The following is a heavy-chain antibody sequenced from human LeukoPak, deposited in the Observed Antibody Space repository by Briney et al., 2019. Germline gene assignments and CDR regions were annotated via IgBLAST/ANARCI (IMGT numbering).Heavy chain of an antibody. J-gene: IGHJ4*02. V-gene: IGHV3-7*01. CDR3: ARDPYYYGSGSLFDY. D-gene: IGHD3-10*01. CDR2: IKQDGSEK. CDR1: GFTFSSYW. Sequence: GGSLRLSCAASGFTFSSYWMSWVRQAPGKGLEWVANIKQDGSEKYYVDSVKGRFTISRDNAKNSLYLQMNSLRAEDTAVYYCARDPYYYGSGSLFDYWGQGTLVTVSS.